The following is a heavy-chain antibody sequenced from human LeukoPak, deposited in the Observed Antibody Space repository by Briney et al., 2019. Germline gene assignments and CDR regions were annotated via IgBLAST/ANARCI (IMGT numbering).Heavy chain of an antibody. CDR3: VRNLMQFTGLAY. D-gene: IGHD2-8*02. Sequence: GASVKVSCKACGDTFTTSHMHWVRQAPGQGLEWMGKINPSGGSTTYAQQFQGRVSMTRDLSMSTVYMELSSLRSEDTAVYYCVRNLMQFTGLAYWGQGTLVTVSS. J-gene: IGHJ4*02. V-gene: IGHV1-46*01. CDR1: GDTFTTSH. CDR2: INPSGGST.